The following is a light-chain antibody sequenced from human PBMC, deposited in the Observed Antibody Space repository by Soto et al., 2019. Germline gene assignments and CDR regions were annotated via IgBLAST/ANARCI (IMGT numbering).Light chain of an antibody. CDR3: QQYGSSPPSWT. V-gene: IGKV3-20*01. CDR1: RSVSSSY. Sequence: ETVLTQSPGTLSLSPGERATLFCRASRSVSSSYLAWYQQKPGQAPRLLIYGASSRATGIPDRFSGSRSGTDFTLTISRLEPEDFAVYYCQQYGSSPPSWTFGQGTKVEIK. CDR2: GAS. J-gene: IGKJ1*01.